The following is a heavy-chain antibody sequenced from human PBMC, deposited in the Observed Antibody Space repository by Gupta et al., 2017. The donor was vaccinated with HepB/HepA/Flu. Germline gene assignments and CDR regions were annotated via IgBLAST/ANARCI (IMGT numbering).Heavy chain of an antibody. Sequence: QVTLRESGPALVKPTQTLTLTCTFSGFSLTTIGMCVSWIRQPPGKALEWLALIDWNDDKYYSTSLKTRLTISKDTSKNQVVLTMTNMDPVDTATYYCARVRAGYASYPLDSWGQGTLVTVSS. J-gene: IGHJ4*02. V-gene: IGHV2-70*01. CDR2: IDWNDDK. CDR3: ARVRAGYASYPLDS. D-gene: IGHD2-2*01. CDR1: GFSLTTIGMC.